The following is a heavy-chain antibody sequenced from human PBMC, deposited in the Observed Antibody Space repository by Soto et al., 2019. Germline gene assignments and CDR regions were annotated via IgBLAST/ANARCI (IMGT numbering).Heavy chain of an antibody. J-gene: IGHJ4*02. D-gene: IGHD2-21*01. CDR1: GYTFTDYA. V-gene: IGHV1-3*01. CDR3: AKGSRMWTPDY. CDR2: IAGGNGKT. Sequence: GASVKVSCKTSGYTFTDYAILWVRQAPGQALEWLGWIAGGNGKTRFSQKFQGRVTITRDTSATTSYMELTSLKSEDTAVYYCAKGSRMWTPDYWGQGXLVTVYS.